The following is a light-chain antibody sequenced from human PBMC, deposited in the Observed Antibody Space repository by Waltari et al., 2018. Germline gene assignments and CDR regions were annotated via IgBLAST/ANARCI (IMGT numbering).Light chain of an antibody. V-gene: IGKV1-39*01. Sequence: DIRMTQSQASLSVSVGDRVSIRCLSSQNISTFLNWYQQRPGNVPKLLISAAFNLHNGVPSRFSGSGSGTDFTLTITSLLAEDFGVYYCQQNYRTPITFGQGTRLE. CDR2: AAF. CDR1: QNISTF. J-gene: IGKJ5*01. CDR3: QQNYRTPIT.